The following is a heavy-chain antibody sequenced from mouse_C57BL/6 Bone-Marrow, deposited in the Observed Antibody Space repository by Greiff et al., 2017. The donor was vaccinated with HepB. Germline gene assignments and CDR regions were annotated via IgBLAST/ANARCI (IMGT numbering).Heavy chain of an antibody. Sequence: EVKLMESGGGLVQSGRSLRLSCATSGFTFSDFYMEWVRQAPGKGLEWIAASRNKANDYTTEYSASVKGRFIVSRDTSQSILYLQMNALRAEATAIYYCARDAYYKGAMVYWGQGASVTVSS. CDR1: GFTFSDFY. D-gene: IGHD2-12*01. V-gene: IGHV7-1*01. CDR2: SRNKANDYTT. J-gene: IGHJ4*01. CDR3: ARDAYYKGAMVY.